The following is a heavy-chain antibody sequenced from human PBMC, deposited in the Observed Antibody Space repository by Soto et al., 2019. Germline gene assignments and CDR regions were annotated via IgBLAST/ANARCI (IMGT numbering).Heavy chain of an antibody. CDR2: VNEDGSEK. Sequence: EVQLVESGEGLVQPGGSLRLSCAASGFTFSSYYMSWVRQAQGKGLEWVANVNEDGSEKYYVDSVKGRFTVSRDNAKNSLYLQMNSLRAEDTAVYYCAKWGGAASDYWGQGTLVIVSS. J-gene: IGHJ4*02. D-gene: IGHD1-26*01. CDR3: AKWGGAASDY. V-gene: IGHV3-7*01. CDR1: GFTFSSYY.